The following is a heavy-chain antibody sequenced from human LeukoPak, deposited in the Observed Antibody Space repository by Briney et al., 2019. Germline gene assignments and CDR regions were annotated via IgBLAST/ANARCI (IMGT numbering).Heavy chain of an antibody. J-gene: IGHJ5*02. CDR1: GFTFDDYA. V-gene: IGHV3-9*01. CDR3: AKVGSGWIFDQ. Sequence: PGGSLRLSCAASGFTFDDYAMHWVRQAPGKGLEWVSGISWNSGSIGYADSVKGRFTISRDNAKNSLYLQMNSLRAEDTAVYYCAKVGSGWIFDQWGQGTLVIVSS. D-gene: IGHD6-25*01. CDR2: ISWNSGSI.